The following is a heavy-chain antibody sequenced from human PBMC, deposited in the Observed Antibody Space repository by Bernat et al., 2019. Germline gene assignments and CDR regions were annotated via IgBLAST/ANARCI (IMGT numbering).Heavy chain of an antibody. Sequence: EVQLVESGGGLVQPGGSLRLSCAASGFTVSSNYMSWVRQAPGKGLEWVTVIYSGGSTYYADSVKGRFTISRDNSKNTLYLQMNNLRAEDTAVYYCASQGGYSSSFGAFDIWGQGTMVTVSS. J-gene: IGHJ3*02. CDR2: IYSGGST. D-gene: IGHD6-13*01. CDR1: GFTVSSNY. CDR3: ASQGGYSSSFGAFDI. V-gene: IGHV3-66*04.